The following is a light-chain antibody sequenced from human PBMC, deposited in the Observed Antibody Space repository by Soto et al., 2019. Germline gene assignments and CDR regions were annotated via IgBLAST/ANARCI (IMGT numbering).Light chain of an antibody. CDR3: QQYNSYSWT. Sequence: DIQMTQSHSTLSACVGDRVTITCRASQSISSWLAWYQQKPGKAPKLLIYDASSLESGVPSRFSGSGSGTEFTLTISSLQPDDFATYYCQQYNSYSWTFGQGTKVDI. CDR2: DAS. V-gene: IGKV1-5*01. J-gene: IGKJ1*01. CDR1: QSISSW.